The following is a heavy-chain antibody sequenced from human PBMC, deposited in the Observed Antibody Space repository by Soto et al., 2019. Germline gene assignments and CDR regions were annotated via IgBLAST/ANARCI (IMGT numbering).Heavy chain of an antibody. D-gene: IGHD3-3*01. CDR1: GGSISSNSFY. CDR3: ARHDDGPDY. CDR2: TSYSGST. V-gene: IGHV4-39*01. J-gene: IGHJ4*02. Sequence: LSLTCTVSGGSISSNSFYWGWIRQPPGKGLEWIGTTSYSGSTYYNPSLKSRVTISAGTSKNQFSLTLSSVTAEDTAVYYCARHDDGPDYWGQGSLVTVSS.